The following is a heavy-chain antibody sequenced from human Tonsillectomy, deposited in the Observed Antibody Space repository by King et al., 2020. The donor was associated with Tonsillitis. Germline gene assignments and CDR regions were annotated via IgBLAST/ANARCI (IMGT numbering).Heavy chain of an antibody. CDR3: ARRIVVGPDVAFDP. D-gene: IGHD2-21*01. CDR1: GGSIPSGDYY. Sequence: VQLQESGPGLVKPSQTLSLTCTVSGGSIPSGDYYWSWIRQPPGKGLEWIGYIYYSGSTYYSPSLKSRVAISVDPSKNQFSLQLSSVRAAYTAVYYCARRIVVGPDVAFDPWGQGNLVTVSS. J-gene: IGHJ5*02. V-gene: IGHV4-30-4*01. CDR2: IYYSGST.